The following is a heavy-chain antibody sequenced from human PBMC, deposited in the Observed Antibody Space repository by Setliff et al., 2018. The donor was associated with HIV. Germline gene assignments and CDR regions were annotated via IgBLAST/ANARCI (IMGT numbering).Heavy chain of an antibody. J-gene: IGHJ4*02. CDR1: GGSFSDYF. CDR2: INHSGSI. Sequence: PSETLSLTCAVYGGSFSDYFWTWIRQPPGKGLDWIGEINHSGSITYNPSLKSRFNMSVDTSKNQFSLKLASVSAADTAVYYCARGLPWSYQRHVDFWGQGTGVTVS. D-gene: IGHD3-16*02. V-gene: IGHV4-34*01. CDR3: ARGLPWSYQRHVDF.